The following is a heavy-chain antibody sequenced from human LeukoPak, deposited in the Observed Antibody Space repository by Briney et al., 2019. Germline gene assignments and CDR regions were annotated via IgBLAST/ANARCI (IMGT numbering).Heavy chain of an antibody. CDR1: GDSVSSKNPA. Sequence: SQTLSLTFAIAGDSVSSKNPAWNWIRQSPSRGLEWLGRTYYRSKWYFDYAVSVESRITIKPDTSKNQFSLQLNSVTPEDTAVYYCARSMSNGGFRLDYWGQGSLVTVFS. V-gene: IGHV6-1*01. D-gene: IGHD4-11*01. CDR3: ARSMSNGGFRLDY. CDR2: TYYRSKWYF. J-gene: IGHJ4*02.